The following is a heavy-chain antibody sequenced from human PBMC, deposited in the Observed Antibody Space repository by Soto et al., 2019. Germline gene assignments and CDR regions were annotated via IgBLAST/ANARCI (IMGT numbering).Heavy chain of an antibody. CDR2: ISYDGSNK. V-gene: IGHV3-30*18. J-gene: IGHJ6*02. Sequence: GGSLRLSCAASGFTFSSYGMHWVRQAPGKGLEWVAVISYDGSNKYYADSVKGRFTISRDNSKNTLYLQMNSLRAEDTAVYYCAKDLITFGDYGSRYYYYGMDVWGQGTTVIGSS. CDR3: AKDLITFGDYGSRYYYYGMDV. D-gene: IGHD3-16*01. CDR1: GFTFSSYG.